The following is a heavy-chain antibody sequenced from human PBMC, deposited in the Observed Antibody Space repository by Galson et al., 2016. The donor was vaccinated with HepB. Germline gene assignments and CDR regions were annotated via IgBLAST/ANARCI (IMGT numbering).Heavy chain of an antibody. J-gene: IGHJ4*02. CDR2: TYYRSKWSS. D-gene: IGHD5-12*01. CDR1: GDSVSRNTAA. V-gene: IGHV6-1*01. CDR3: ASGTGAYVQ. Sequence: CAISGDSVSRNTAAWNWIRQSPSRGLEWLGRTYYRSKWSSDYAVSMKSRITINADTSMNQFSLQLNSVTPEDTAVYYCASGTGAYVQWGQGTLVTVSS.